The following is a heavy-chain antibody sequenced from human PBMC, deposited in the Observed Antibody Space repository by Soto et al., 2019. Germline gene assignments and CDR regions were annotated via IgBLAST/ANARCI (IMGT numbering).Heavy chain of an antibody. J-gene: IGHJ4*02. CDR1: GYTFTSYS. CDR3: ARARRATEVVDY. CDR2: INPNSGGT. D-gene: IGHD5-12*01. Sequence: GASGKVSCKASGYTFTSYSMHWVRQAPGQGLEWMGWINPNSGGTNYAQKFQGWVTMTRDTSISTAYMELSRLRSDDTAVYYCARARRATEVVDYWGQGTLVTVSS. V-gene: IGHV1-2*04.